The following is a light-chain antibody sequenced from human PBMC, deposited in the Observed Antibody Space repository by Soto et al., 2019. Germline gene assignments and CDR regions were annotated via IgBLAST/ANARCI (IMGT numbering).Light chain of an antibody. V-gene: IGKV3-15*01. CDR1: QSVSSY. J-gene: IGKJ5*01. CDR2: DTS. Sequence: EIVLTQSPATLSLSPGERATLSCRASQSVSSYLAWYQHKPGQTPRLLIYDTSTRATGVPTRFSGSRSGAEFTLTINSLQSEDFAVYYCQPYNNWPLTFGGGTRLEIK. CDR3: QPYNNWPLT.